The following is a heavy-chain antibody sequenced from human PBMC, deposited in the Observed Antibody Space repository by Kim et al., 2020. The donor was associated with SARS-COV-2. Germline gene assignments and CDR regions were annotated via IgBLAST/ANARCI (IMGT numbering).Heavy chain of an antibody. CDR3: ARDVGNSWLYYFDY. J-gene: IGHJ4*02. Sequence: GGSLRLSCAASGFTFSGSAMHWVRQASGKGLEWVAVISYDGSNKYYADSVKGRFTISRDNSKNTLYLQMNSLRAEDTAVYYCARDVGNSWLYYFDYWGQGTLVTVSS. V-gene: IGHV3-30-3*01. CDR2: ISYDGSNK. CDR1: GFTFSGSA. D-gene: IGHD5-18*01.